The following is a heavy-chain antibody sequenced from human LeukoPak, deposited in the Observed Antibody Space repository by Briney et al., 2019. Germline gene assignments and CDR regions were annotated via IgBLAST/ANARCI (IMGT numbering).Heavy chain of an antibody. CDR1: GGSISSYY. Sequence: PSETLSLTCTVSGGSISSYYWSWIRQPPGKGLEWIGYIYYSGSTNYNPSLKSRVTISVDTSKNQFSLKLSSVTAADTAVYYCARVSHGDYEPAFDYWGQGTLVTVSS. CDR2: IYYSGST. V-gene: IGHV4-59*01. CDR3: ARVSHGDYEPAFDY. D-gene: IGHD4-17*01. J-gene: IGHJ4*02.